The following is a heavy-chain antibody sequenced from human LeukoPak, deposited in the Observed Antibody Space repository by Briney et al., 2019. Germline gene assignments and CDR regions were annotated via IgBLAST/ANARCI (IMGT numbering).Heavy chain of an antibody. CDR3: ARGISYGSGYYGDAFDF. D-gene: IGHD6-25*01. V-gene: IGHV3-21*01. Sequence: PGGSLRLSCAASGFTFSNYGMHWVRQAPGKGLEWVSSITGGGTYIYYADSVKGRFTISRDNAKNSVYLQMNNLRAEDTAVFYCARGISYGSGYYGDAFDFWGQGTMVTVPS. CDR2: ITGGGTYI. J-gene: IGHJ3*01. CDR1: GFTFSNYG.